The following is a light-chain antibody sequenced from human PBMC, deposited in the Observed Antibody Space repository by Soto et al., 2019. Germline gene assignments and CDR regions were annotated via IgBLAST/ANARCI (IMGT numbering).Light chain of an antibody. V-gene: IGKV3-20*01. CDR3: QHYGTSPEYT. CDR1: QSVSSTY. CDR2: GAS. Sequence: EIVLTQSPGTLSLSPGERATLSCRASQSVSSTYLAWYQQKPGQAPRLLIYGASSRATGIPDRFSGGGSGTDFTLTISRLEPEDFGVYYCQHYGTSPEYTFGQGTKLEIK. J-gene: IGKJ2*01.